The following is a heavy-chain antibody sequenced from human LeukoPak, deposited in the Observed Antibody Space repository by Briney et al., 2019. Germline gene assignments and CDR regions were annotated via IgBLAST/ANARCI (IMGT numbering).Heavy chain of an antibody. Sequence: GGSLGLSCAASGFTFTNYAMSWVRQAPGKGLEWVSVLTGDGGTYYADSVKGRFTNSRDDSKNTLFLQMNSLRAEDTAVYYCTRDTFGPDDHWGQGTLVTVSS. D-gene: IGHD3-16*01. J-gene: IGHJ5*02. CDR2: LTGDGGT. V-gene: IGHV3-23*01. CDR1: GFTFTNYA. CDR3: TRDTFGPDDH.